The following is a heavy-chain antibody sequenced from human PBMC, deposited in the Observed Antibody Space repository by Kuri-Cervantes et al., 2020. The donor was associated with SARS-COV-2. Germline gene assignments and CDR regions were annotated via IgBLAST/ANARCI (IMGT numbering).Heavy chain of an antibody. J-gene: IGHJ4*02. CDR1: GYSFTTYT. CDR2: ISGFNGNT. V-gene: IGHV1-18*01. CDR3: ARVAVAALDY. D-gene: IGHD6-19*01. Sequence: ASVKVSCKAYGYSFTTYTVSWVRQAPGQGLEWMGWISGFNGNTNYAQNFQGRLSLTTDTSTNTAYMELRSLRSDDTAVYYCARVAVAALDYWGQGTLVTVSS.